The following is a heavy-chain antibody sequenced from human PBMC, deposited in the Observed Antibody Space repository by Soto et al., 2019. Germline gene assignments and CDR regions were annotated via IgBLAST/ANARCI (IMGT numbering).Heavy chain of an antibody. Sequence: AHLSESGGGLQQPGGSLTLSCEASRFTFSNFAMSWVRQAPGKGLEWISTIGVTAGSTYYTDSVRGRFTISRDNSKNTLYLEMNSLRAEDTALYYCAKVMYTWNDVAAFDSWGQGTLVAVSS. J-gene: IGHJ4*02. CDR2: IGVTAGST. CDR3: AKVMYTWNDVAAFDS. V-gene: IGHV3-23*01. CDR1: RFTFSNFA. D-gene: IGHD1-1*01.